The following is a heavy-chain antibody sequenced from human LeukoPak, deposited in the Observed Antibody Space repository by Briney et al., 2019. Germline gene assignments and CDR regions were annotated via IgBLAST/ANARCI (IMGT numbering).Heavy chain of an antibody. CDR2: ISVYNGNT. D-gene: IGHD3-10*01. Sequence: ASVKVSCKASGYTFVSYGITWVRQAPGQGLEWMGWISVYNGNTKYAQNLQGRVTLTTDTSTSTAYMELRSLRSDDTAVYYCVRGGGFNSGFEYWGQGTLVIVSS. CDR3: VRGGGFNSGFEY. CDR1: GYTFVSYG. V-gene: IGHV1-18*04. J-gene: IGHJ4*02.